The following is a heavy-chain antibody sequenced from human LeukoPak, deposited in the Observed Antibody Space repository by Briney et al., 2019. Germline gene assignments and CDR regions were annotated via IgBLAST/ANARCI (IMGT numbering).Heavy chain of an antibody. CDR2: IYYSGST. CDR1: GGSISYYY. CDR3: ARSRWLIL. Sequence: SETLSLTCTVSGGSISYYYWSWIRQPPGKGLEWIGYIYYSGSTNYNPSLKSRVTISVDTSKNQFSLKLSSVTAADTAVYYCARSRWLILWGQGTLVTVSS. D-gene: IGHD6-19*01. J-gene: IGHJ4*02. V-gene: IGHV4-59*08.